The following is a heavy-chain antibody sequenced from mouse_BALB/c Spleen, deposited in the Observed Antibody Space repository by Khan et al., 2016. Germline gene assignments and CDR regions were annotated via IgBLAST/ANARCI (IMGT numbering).Heavy chain of an antibody. D-gene: IGHD2-3*01. CDR2: LFPGDGDA. CDR3: ASSPDCYYVGRLAY. V-gene: IGHV1-80*01. Sequence: QVQLKQSGAELLRPGSSVKISCKASGYAFSNYWMNWVKQRPGQGLEWIGQLFPGDGDANYNGKFKDKATLTADKSSSTAYIQLTSLTSEDSAVYFCASSPDCYYVGRLAYWGQGTLVTVSA. CDR1: GYAFSNYW. J-gene: IGHJ3*01.